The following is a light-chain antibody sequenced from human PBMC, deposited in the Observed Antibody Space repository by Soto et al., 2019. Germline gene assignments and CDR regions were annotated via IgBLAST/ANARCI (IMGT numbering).Light chain of an antibody. V-gene: IGLV1-40*01. CDR2: ADT. J-gene: IGLJ2*01. Sequence: QSVLTQPPSVSGAPGQRVTISCTGSSSNIGAGYDVNWYQQVPGTAPKLLIDADTNRPSGVPDRFSGSKSGTSASLAITGLQAEDEADYYCQSYDSSLSGSVFGGGTKVTVL. CDR3: QSYDSSLSGSV. CDR1: SSNIGAGYD.